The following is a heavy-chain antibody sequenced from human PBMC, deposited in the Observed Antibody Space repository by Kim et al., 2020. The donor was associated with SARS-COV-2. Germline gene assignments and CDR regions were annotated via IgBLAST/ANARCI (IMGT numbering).Heavy chain of an antibody. J-gene: IGHJ4*02. CDR3: ARGAGIDY. CDR1: GGSFSGYY. D-gene: IGHD2-15*01. CDR2: INHSGST. Sequence: SETLSLTCAVYGGSFSGYYWSWIRQPPGKGLEWIGEINHSGSTNYNPSLKSRVTISVDTSKNQFSLKLSSVTAADTAVYYCARGAGIDYWGQGTLVTVSS. V-gene: IGHV4-34*01.